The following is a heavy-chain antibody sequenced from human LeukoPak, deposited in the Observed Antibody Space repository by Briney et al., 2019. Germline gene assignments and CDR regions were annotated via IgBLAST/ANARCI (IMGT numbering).Heavy chain of an antibody. J-gene: IGHJ4*02. V-gene: IGHV1-2*02. CDR2: INPNSGGT. CDR3: ARVSLVRGASLGY. Sequence: GASVKVSCKASGYTFTGYYMHWVRQAPGQGLEWMGWINPNSGGTNYAQKFQGRDTMTRDTSISTAYMELSRLRSDDTAVYYCARVSLVRGASLGYWGQGTLVTVSS. CDR1: GYTFTGYY. D-gene: IGHD3-10*01.